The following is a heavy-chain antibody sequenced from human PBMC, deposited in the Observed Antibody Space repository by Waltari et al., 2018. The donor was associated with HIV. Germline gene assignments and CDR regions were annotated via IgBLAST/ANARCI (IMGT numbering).Heavy chain of an antibody. J-gene: IGHJ4*02. Sequence: QVQLVQSGAEVKKPGASVKVSCKASGYTFTDYYMHWVRQAPGQGLEWLGWIKPNSGNTIYAQNLQGRVSMTRDTSIRTAYMELSRLRSDDTAVYYCARDLIFYYDTSDYYPFDYWGQGTLVTVSS. CDR2: IKPNSGNT. D-gene: IGHD3-22*01. CDR1: GYTFTDYY. CDR3: ARDLIFYYDTSDYYPFDY. V-gene: IGHV1-2*02.